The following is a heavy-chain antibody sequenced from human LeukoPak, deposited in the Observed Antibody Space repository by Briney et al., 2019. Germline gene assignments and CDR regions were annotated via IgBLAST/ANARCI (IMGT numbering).Heavy chain of an antibody. D-gene: IGHD2-15*01. CDR3: AREVAATQHRYFDY. Sequence: ASVKVSCKASGYTFTSYYMHWVRQAPGQGLEWMGIINPSGGSTSYAQKFQGRVTITADKSTSTAYMELSSLRSEDTAVYYCAREVAATQHRYFDYWGQGTLVTVSS. V-gene: IGHV1-46*01. CDR1: GYTFTSYY. J-gene: IGHJ4*02. CDR2: INPSGGST.